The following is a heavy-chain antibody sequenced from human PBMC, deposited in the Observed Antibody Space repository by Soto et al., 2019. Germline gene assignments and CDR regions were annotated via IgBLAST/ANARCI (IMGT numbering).Heavy chain of an antibody. CDR2: IYWDDDK. V-gene: IGHV2-5*02. Sequence: QITLKESGPTLVKPTQTLTLTCTFSGFSLSTSGVGVGWIRQPPGKALERLALIYWDDDKRYSPSLKSRLTITKDTSKNQVVLTMTNMDPVDTATYYCAHSGIAAAEKNFDYWGQGTLVTVSS. CDR3: AHSGIAAAEKNFDY. CDR1: GFSLSTSGVG. D-gene: IGHD6-13*01. J-gene: IGHJ4*02.